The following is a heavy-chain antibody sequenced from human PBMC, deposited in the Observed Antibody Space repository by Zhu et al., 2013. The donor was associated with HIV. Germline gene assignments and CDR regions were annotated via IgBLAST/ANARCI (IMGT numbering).Heavy chain of an antibody. CDR3: ATEVGASGSVDY. CDR1: GYTFTSYD. J-gene: IGHJ4*02. D-gene: IGHD1-26*01. V-gene: IGHV1-8*01. Sequence: QVQLVQSGAEVKKPGASVKVSCKASGYTFTSYDIQWVRQATGQGLEWMGWMNPNSGYTGYAQKFQGRVTMTRNTSRSTAYMELSSLRSEDTAVYYCATEVGASGSVDYWGQGTLVTVSS. CDR2: MNPNSGYT.